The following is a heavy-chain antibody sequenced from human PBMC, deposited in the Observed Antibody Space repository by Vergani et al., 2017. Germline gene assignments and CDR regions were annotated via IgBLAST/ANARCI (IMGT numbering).Heavy chain of an antibody. V-gene: IGHV4-31*03. J-gene: IGHJ4*02. CDR3: ARVSWLEKGPLDY. CDR1: GGSISSGGYY. CDR2: IYYSGRT. D-gene: IGHD6-13*01. Sequence: QVQLQESGPGLVKPSQTLSLTCTVSGGSISSGGYYWSWIRQPPGKGLEWIGYIYYSGRTYYNPSLKSRVTISLDTSKNQFSRKLSSVTAADPAVYYCARVSWLEKGPLDYWGQGTLVTVSS.